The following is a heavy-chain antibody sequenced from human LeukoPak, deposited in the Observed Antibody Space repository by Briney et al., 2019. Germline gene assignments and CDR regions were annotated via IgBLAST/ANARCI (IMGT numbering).Heavy chain of an antibody. V-gene: IGHV3-43*02. CDR1: GFSFDDYP. CDR3: AKEIDTLGTNAFDI. Sequence: GVSLRLSCAASGFSFDDYPMHWVRQAPGKGLEWVSLINEDGGKTFYADSVRGRFTISRDNSKNSLYLQMNSLRTEDTALYYCAKEIDTLGTNAFDIWGQGTIVTASS. D-gene: IGHD2-15*01. CDR2: INEDGGKT. J-gene: IGHJ3*02.